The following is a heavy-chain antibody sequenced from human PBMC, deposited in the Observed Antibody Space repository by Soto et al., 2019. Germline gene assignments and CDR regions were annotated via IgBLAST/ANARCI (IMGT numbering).Heavy chain of an antibody. CDR2: ISSTSSAI. CDR3: ARESEDLTSNFDY. CDR1: GFTLSHYE. V-gene: IGHV3-48*03. Sequence: HPGGSLRLSCAASGFTLSHYEMNWVRQAPGKGLEWVSYISSTSSAIYYADSVKGRFTISRDNGKKSLYLQMSSLRAEDTAVYYCARESEDLTSNFDYWGQGTLVTVSS. J-gene: IGHJ4*02.